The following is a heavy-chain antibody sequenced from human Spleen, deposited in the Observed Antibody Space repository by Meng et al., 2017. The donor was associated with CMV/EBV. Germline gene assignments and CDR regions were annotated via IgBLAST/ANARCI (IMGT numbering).Heavy chain of an antibody. Sequence: SCAVYGGSFSGYYWSWIRQPPGKGLEWIGEINHSGSTNYNPSLKSRVTISVDTSKNQFSLKLSSVTAADTAVYYCARDHSGSYGGTLYYYGMDVWGQGTTVTVSS. CDR3: ARDHSGSYGGTLYYYGMDV. V-gene: IGHV4-34*01. J-gene: IGHJ6*02. CDR2: INHSGST. D-gene: IGHD1-26*01. CDR1: GGSFSGYY.